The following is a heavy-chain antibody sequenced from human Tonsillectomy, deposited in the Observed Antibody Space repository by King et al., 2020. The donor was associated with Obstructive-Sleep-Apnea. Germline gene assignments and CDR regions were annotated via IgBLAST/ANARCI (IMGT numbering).Heavy chain of an antibody. CDR2: IGSSGDT. Sequence: VQLVESGGGLVQPGGSLRLSCAASGCTFSSYDMHWVRQATGKGLDWVSAIGSSGDTYFTGSVKGRFTISRENAKNSLYLQMNSRRAGDTAVYYCAREYGSGGYYYGMDVWGQGTTVTVSS. V-gene: IGHV3-13*01. CDR3: AREYGSGGYYYGMDV. J-gene: IGHJ6*02. CDR1: GCTFSSYD. D-gene: IGHD3-10*01.